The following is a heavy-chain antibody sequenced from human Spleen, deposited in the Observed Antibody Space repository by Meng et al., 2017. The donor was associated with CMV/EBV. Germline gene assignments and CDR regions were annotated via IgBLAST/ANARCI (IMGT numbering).Heavy chain of an antibody. CDR3: ARDHDWLDH. CDR1: GGSISSYY. CDR2: IYTSGST. V-gene: IGHV4-4*07. J-gene: IGHJ5*02. Sequence: QGGRQGSGPGQVKSPATLSLTCPVSGGSISSYYWSWIRQPAGKGLEWIGRIYTSGSTNYSPSPKSRVTISVDTSKNQFSLKLSSVTAADTAVYYCARDHDWLDHWGQGTLVTVSS.